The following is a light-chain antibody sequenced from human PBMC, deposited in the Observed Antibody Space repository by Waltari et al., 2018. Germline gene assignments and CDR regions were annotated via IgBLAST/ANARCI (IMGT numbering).Light chain of an antibody. V-gene: IGLV2-14*03. CDR1: GSDIGASRF. J-gene: IGLJ2*01. CDR2: DGS. Sequence: QSGLTQPASMSGSPGQSISISCSGSGSDIGASRFVSWYQQFPGLPPKLLIYDGSHRPSGISDRFSGSTSGYKASLTITNLQIEDEADYFCSSYSNDHTVIFGAGTRLTVL. CDR3: SSYSNDHTVI.